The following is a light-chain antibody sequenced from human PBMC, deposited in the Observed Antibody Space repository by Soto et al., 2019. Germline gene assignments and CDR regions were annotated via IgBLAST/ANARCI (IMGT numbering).Light chain of an antibody. Sequence: DIQMTQSPSTLSASVGDRVTITCRASQSISSWLAWYQQKPGKAPKLLIYQASSLESGVTSRFSGSGSGTEFTLTISSLQPDDVATYYYQHDNSYPLTFGGGTKVEIK. CDR2: QAS. V-gene: IGKV1-5*03. CDR1: QSISSW. J-gene: IGKJ4*01. CDR3: QHDNSYPLT.